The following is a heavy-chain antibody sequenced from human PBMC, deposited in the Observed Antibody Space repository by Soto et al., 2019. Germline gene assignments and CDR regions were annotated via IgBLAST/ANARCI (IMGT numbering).Heavy chain of an antibody. CDR3: ARDLRSRRGATVLVYYYYYGMDV. CDR1: GYTFTSCG. J-gene: IGHJ6*02. D-gene: IGHD1-26*01. Sequence: ASVKVSCKASGYTFTSCGRSWVRQAPGQGLEWMGWISAYNGNTNYAQKLQGRVTMTTDTSTSTAYMELRSLRSDDTAVYYCARDLRSRRGATVLVYYYYYGMDVWGQGTTVTVSS. V-gene: IGHV1-18*01. CDR2: ISAYNGNT.